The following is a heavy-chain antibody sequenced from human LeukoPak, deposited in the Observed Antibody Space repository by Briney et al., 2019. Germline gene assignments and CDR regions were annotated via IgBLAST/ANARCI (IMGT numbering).Heavy chain of an antibody. V-gene: IGHV5-51*01. CDR1: GYSFTSYW. J-gene: IGHJ4*02. CDR2: IYPGDSDT. CDR3: ARPYCNSSSCYHFDS. Sequence: PGESLKISCKGSGYSFTSYWIGWVRQMPGKGLEWMGIIYPGDSDTRYSPSFQGQVTISADKSISTAYLQWSSLKASDTAIYYCARPYCNSSSCYHFDSWGQGTLVTVSS. D-gene: IGHD2-2*01.